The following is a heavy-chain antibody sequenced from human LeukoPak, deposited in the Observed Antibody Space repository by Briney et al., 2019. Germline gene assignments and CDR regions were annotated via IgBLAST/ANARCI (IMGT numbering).Heavy chain of an antibody. CDR3: ARDTDYYGSGASYFDY. V-gene: IGHV4-59*01. D-gene: IGHD3-10*01. J-gene: IGHJ4*02. CDR1: GGSISSYY. Sequence: SETLSLTCTVSGGSISSYYWSWIRQPPGKGLEWIGYIYYSGSTNYNPSLKSRVTISVDTSKNQFSLKLSSVTAADTAVYYCARDTDYYGSGASYFDYWGQGTLVTVSS. CDR2: IYYSGST.